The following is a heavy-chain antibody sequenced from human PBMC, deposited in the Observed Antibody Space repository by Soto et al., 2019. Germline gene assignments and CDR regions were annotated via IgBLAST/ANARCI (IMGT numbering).Heavy chain of an antibody. V-gene: IGHV3-21*01. CDR1: GFIFSDYS. CDR3: ARDWAAALDY. J-gene: IGHJ4*02. Sequence: GGSLRLSCEASGFIFSDYSMNWVRQAPGKGLEWVSSISGSRGYIYYGDSVKGRFTISRDNAKNSVVLQMNNLRAEDTAVYYCARDWAAALDYWGPGTLVTVSS. D-gene: IGHD6-13*01. CDR2: ISGSRGYI.